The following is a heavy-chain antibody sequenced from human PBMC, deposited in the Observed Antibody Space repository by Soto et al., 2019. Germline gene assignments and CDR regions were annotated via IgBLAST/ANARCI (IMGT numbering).Heavy chain of an antibody. CDR2: ISYDGSNK. J-gene: IGHJ6*02. CDR1: GFTFSSYG. CDR3: AKSKGGFAVTTPMDV. V-gene: IGHV3-30*18. D-gene: IGHD4-4*01. Sequence: PGGSLRLSCAASGFTFSSYGMHWVRQAPGKGLEWVAVISYDGSNKYYADSVKGRFTISRDNSKNTLYLQMNSLRAEDTAVYYCAKSKGGFAVTTPMDVWGQGTTVTVSS.